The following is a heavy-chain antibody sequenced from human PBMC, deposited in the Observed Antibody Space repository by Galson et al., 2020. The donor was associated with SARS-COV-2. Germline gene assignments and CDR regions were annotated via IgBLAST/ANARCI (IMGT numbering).Heavy chain of an antibody. D-gene: IGHD1-26*01. CDR2: IHPENDVT. CDR3: VRAGNWDVFDS. V-gene: IGHV1-2*05. Sequence: ASVKVSCRASGFVFTNYYIHWVRQAPGQGLEWVGRIHPENDVTHIAQKFQGRVALTSDTSTNTVYLDVTRLSSAEVVVYYCVRAGNWDVFDSWGQGTTVIVSS. J-gene: IGHJ4*02. CDR1: GFVFTNYY.